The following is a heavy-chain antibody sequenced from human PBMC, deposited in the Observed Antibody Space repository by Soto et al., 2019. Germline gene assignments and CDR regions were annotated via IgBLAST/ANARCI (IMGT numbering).Heavy chain of an antibody. D-gene: IGHD1-26*01. CDR2: ISYDGSNK. CDR1: GFTFSSYG. Sequence: QVQLVESGGGVVQPGRSLRLSCAASGFTFSSYGMHWVRQAPGKGLEWVAVISYDGSNKYYADSVKGRFTISRDNSKNTLYLQMNSLRAEDTAVYYCAKDKIRWDYYYYYGMDVWGQGTTVTVSS. J-gene: IGHJ6*02. V-gene: IGHV3-30*18. CDR3: AKDKIRWDYYYYYGMDV.